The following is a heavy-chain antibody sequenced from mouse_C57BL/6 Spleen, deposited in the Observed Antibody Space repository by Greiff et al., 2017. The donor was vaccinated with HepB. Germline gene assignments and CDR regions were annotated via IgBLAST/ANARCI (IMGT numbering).Heavy chain of an antibody. J-gene: IGHJ3*01. CDR2: IRNKANGYTT. Sequence: EVKLEESGGGLVQPGGSLSLSCAASGFTFTDYYISWVRQPPGKALEWLGFIRNKANGYTTEYSASVKGRFTISGDNSQSILNLQMNALRAEDSATYYCARPYDYMAYWGQGTLVTVSS. D-gene: IGHD2-4*01. CDR1: GFTFTDYY. V-gene: IGHV7-3*01. CDR3: ARPYDYMAY.